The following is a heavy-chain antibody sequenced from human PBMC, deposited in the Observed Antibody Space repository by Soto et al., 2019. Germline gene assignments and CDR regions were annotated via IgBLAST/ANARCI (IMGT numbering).Heavy chain of an antibody. CDR3: ARDQWLGVYYYYGMDV. Sequence: SETLSLTCTVSGGSISSYYRSWIRQPAGKGLEWIGRIYTSGSTNYNPSLKSRVTMSVDTSKNQFSLKLSSVTAADTAVYYCARDQWLGVYYYYGMDVWGQGTTVTVSS. CDR1: GGSISSYY. D-gene: IGHD6-19*01. J-gene: IGHJ6*02. V-gene: IGHV4-4*07. CDR2: IYTSGST.